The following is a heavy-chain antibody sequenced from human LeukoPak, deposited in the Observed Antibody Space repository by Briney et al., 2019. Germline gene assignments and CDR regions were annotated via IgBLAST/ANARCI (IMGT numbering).Heavy chain of an antibody. J-gene: IGHJ4*02. CDR3: AKDSYYDFWSGYFTFDD. V-gene: IGHV3-9*01. CDR1: GFTFDDYA. D-gene: IGHD3-3*01. Sequence: PGGSLRLSCAASGFTFDDYAMHWVRQAPGKGLEWVSGISWNSGSIGYADSVKGRFTISRDNAKNSLYLQMNSLRAEDTALYYCAKDSYYDFWSGYFTFDDWGQGTLVTVSS. CDR2: ISWNSGSI.